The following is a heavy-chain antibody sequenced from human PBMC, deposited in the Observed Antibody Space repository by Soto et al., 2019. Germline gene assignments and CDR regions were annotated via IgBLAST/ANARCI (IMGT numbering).Heavy chain of an antibody. CDR3: ARTKTSSTSFHVDY. Sequence: QVQLQESGPGLVKPSQTLSLTCTVSGGSISSGDYYWTWIRQHPGKGLEWIGYIYYSGSTKHNPSLKSRIIISVDTSKNQFSLKLNSVTAADTAVYYCARTKTSSTSFHVDYWGQGTQVTVSS. J-gene: IGHJ4*02. V-gene: IGHV4-31*03. CDR2: IYYSGST. D-gene: IGHD2-2*01. CDR1: GGSISSGDYY.